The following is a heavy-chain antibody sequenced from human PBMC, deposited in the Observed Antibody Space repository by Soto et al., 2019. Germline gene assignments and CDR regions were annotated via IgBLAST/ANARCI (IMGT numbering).Heavy chain of an antibody. J-gene: IGHJ3*01. V-gene: IGHV3-66*01. CDR2: IYRGGNT. D-gene: IGHD5-18*01. CDR1: EFYVDDKY. CDR3: ARGGNGYSYDYRS. Sequence: GGSLRLSCAASEFYVDDKYMSWVRQAPGKGLEWVSIIYRGGNTYYADSVKGRFIISRDNSKNTVYLQMTSLRAEDTAVYYCARGGNGYSYDYRSWGQGTMVTVSS.